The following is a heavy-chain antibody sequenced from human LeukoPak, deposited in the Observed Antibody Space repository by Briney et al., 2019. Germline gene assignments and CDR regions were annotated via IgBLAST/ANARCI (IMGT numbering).Heavy chain of an antibody. Sequence: SETLSLTCAVYGGSFSGYYWSWIPQPPGKGLEWIGEINHSGSTNYNPSLKSRVTISVDTSKNQFSLKLSSVTAADTAVYYCAREISPADSSSAFDYWGQGTLVTVSS. CDR3: AREISPADSSSAFDY. V-gene: IGHV4-34*01. CDR2: INHSGST. D-gene: IGHD6-6*01. CDR1: GGSFSGYY. J-gene: IGHJ4*02.